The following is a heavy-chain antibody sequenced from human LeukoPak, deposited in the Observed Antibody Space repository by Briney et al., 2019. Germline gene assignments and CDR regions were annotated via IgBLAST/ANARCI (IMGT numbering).Heavy chain of an antibody. CDR2: IYYSGST. V-gene: IGHV4-59*08. J-gene: IGHJ3*02. Sequence: SETLSLTCTVSGGSISSYYWSWIRQPPGKGLEWIGYIYYSGSTNYNPSLKSRVTISVDTSKNQFSLKLSSVTAADTAVYYCARSLTTVTTDDAFDIWGQGTMVTVSS. D-gene: IGHD4-17*01. CDR3: ARSLTTVTTDDAFDI. CDR1: GGSISSYY.